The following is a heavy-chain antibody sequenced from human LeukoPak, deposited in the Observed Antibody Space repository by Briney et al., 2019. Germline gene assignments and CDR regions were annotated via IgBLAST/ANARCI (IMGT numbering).Heavy chain of an antibody. CDR1: GYSINSVYY. CDR2: IHHSGTT. V-gene: IGHV4-38-2*02. CDR3: ARHEYSGSYYGLSWFDP. Sequence: SETLSLTCTVSGYSINSVYYWGWIRQPPEKGREWIGSIHHSGTTYYNPSLKSRVTISVDTSKNQLSLKLSSLTAADTAVYYCARHEYSGSYYGLSWFDPWGQGTLVTVSS. J-gene: IGHJ5*02. D-gene: IGHD1-26*01.